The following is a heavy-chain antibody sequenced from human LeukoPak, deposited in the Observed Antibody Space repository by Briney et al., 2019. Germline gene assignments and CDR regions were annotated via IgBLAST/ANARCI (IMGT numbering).Heavy chain of an antibody. CDR1: GFTFSSYS. V-gene: IGHV3-21*01. CDR2: ISSSRSNI. D-gene: IGHD3-10*01. Sequence: GGSLRLSCAASGFTFSSYSMNWVRQAPGKGLEWVSSISSSRSNIYYADSVKGRFTISRDNAKNSLYLQMNSLRAEDTAVYYCARGHYYGSGSSTYYYYGMDVWGQGTTVTVSS. J-gene: IGHJ6*02. CDR3: ARGHYYGSGSSTYYYYGMDV.